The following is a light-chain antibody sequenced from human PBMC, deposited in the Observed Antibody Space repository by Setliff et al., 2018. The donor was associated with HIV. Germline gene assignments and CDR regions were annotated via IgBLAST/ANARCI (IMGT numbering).Light chain of an antibody. CDR2: DVS. V-gene: IGLV2-14*03. CDR1: SSDSGRYNY. J-gene: IGLJ1*01. Sequence: ALTQPASVSGSPEQSITISFTGTSSDSGRYNYVSWYQQYPGRGPTLVIFDVSERPSVVSNRFSGSKSGNTASLILSGLQPDDEADYYCCSYARGSTYVFGSGTKVTVL. CDR3: CSYARGSTYV.